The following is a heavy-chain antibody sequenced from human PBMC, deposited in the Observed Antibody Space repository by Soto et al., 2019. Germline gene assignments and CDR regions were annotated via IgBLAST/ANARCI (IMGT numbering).Heavy chain of an antibody. Sequence: SETLSLTCAVYGGSFSGYYWSWIRQPPGKGLEWIGGINHSGSTNYNPSLKSRVTISVDTSKNQFSLKLSSVTAADTAVYYCARGRRPYYYDSSRAFFDYWGQGTLVTVSS. D-gene: IGHD3-22*01. CDR1: GGSFSGYY. CDR3: ARGRRPYYYDSSRAFFDY. J-gene: IGHJ4*02. CDR2: INHSGST. V-gene: IGHV4-34*01.